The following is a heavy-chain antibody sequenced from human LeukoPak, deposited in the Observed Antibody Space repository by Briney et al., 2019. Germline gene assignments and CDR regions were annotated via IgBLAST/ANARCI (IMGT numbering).Heavy chain of an antibody. Sequence: GGALRLSCAASGFSVINTYVNWVRQAPGKELEWVSVIDDSGATSFFDAVKGRFTISRDNSKNPESLHMNNLRAEDTAVYYCVSGYGDYNFDFWGQGTLVTVSS. J-gene: IGHJ4*02. CDR2: IDDSGAT. CDR1: GFSVINTY. CDR3: VSGYGDYNFDF. V-gene: IGHV3-53*01. D-gene: IGHD4-17*01.